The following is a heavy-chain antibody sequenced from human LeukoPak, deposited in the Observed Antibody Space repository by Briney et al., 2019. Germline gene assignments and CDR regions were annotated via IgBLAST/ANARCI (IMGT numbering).Heavy chain of an antibody. CDR3: ARDSSSWYYFDY. Sequence: GGSLRLSCAAFGFTFSSYAMHWVRQAPGKGLEWVSVISFDGSDKYYADSVKGRFTISRDKSKNTLYLQMNSLRAEDTAVYYCARDSSSWYYFDYWGQGTLVTVSS. V-gene: IGHV3-30-3*01. CDR2: ISFDGSDK. D-gene: IGHD6-13*01. J-gene: IGHJ4*02. CDR1: GFTFSSYA.